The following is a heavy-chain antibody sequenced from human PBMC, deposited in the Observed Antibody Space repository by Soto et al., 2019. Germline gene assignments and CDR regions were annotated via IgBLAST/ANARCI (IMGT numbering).Heavy chain of an antibody. D-gene: IGHD6-19*01. CDR2: ISAYNGNT. V-gene: IGHV1-18*01. CDR1: GYTFTSYG. CDR3: ARDTDGYSSGWYGGFDP. Sequence: ASVKVSCKASGYTFTSYGISLVRQAPGQGLEWMGWISAYNGNTNYAQKLQGRVTMTTDTSTSTAYMELRSLRSDDTAVYYCARDTDGYSSGWYGGFDPWGQGTLVTVSS. J-gene: IGHJ5*02.